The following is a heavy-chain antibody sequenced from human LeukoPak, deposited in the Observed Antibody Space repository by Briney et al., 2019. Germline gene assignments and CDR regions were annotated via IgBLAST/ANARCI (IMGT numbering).Heavy chain of an antibody. Sequence: GGSLRLSCAASGFTFSSYSMNWVRQAPGKGLEWVSSISSSSSYIYYADSVKGRFTISRDNAKNSLYLQMDSLRAEDTAVYYCARVGSQVAPTDYWGQGTLVTVSS. D-gene: IGHD5-12*01. CDR3: ARVGSQVAPTDY. J-gene: IGHJ4*02. CDR2: ISSSSSYI. V-gene: IGHV3-21*01. CDR1: GFTFSSYS.